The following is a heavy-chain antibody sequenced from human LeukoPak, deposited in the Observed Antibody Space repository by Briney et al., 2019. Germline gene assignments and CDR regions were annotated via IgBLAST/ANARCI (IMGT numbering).Heavy chain of an antibody. D-gene: IGHD6-6*01. CDR2: INERGDDT. V-gene: IGHV3-23*01. J-gene: IGHJ6*02. CDR1: GFTFSSHA. CDR3: VRGLVGIIHYAMDV. Sequence: GGSLRRSCAASGFTFSSHAMGWVRQAPGKGLEWVSSINERGDDTYYADSVKGRFTISRDNSKNTLFLQMNSLRAEDTAVYYCVRGLVGIIHYAMDVWGQGTTVTVSS.